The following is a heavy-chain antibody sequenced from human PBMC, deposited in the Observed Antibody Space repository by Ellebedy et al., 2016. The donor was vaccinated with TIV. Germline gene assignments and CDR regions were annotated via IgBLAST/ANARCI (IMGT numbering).Heavy chain of an antibody. CDR2: IKSETDGATT. J-gene: IGHJ4*02. CDR1: GFTFSRAW. Sequence: GESLKISCAASGFTFSRAWMNWVRQAPGKGLEWIGRIKSETDGATTDYAAPVKGRFTVSRDDSKNTFYLQMNSLETEDTAVYHCVTGDYLWGDYWGQGTLVTVSS. D-gene: IGHD3-16*01. CDR3: VTGDYLWGDY. V-gene: IGHV3-15*01.